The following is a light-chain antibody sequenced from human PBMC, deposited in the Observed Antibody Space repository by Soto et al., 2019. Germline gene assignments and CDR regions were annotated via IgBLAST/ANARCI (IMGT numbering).Light chain of an antibody. CDR3: QQSFRTPYT. CDR2: SAS. CDR1: QTINKN. J-gene: IGKJ2*01. Sequence: DIQMTQSPSSLSASVGDRVTITCRASQTINKNLNWYQQKPGRAPNLLIYSASDFQSGVPSRFSGSGSGTEFTLTINGLQPEDFATYYCQQSFRTPYTFGQGTDLAI. V-gene: IGKV1-39*01.